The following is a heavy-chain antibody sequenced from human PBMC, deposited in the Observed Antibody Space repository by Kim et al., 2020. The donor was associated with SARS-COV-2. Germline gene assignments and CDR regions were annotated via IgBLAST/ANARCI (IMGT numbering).Heavy chain of an antibody. J-gene: IGHJ4*02. V-gene: IGHV3-11*05. Sequence: YADSVQGRFTISRDNAKNSLFLQMNSLRAEDTAVYYCARGLGGTFGFFDYWGQGTLVTVSS. CDR3: ARGLGGTFGFFDY. D-gene: IGHD3-16*01.